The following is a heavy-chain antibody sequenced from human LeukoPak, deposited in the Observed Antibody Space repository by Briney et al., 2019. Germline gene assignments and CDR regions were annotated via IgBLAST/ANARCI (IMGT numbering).Heavy chain of an antibody. J-gene: IGHJ4*02. CDR2: INPNSGDT. CDR3: AREITGMIGPTDY. D-gene: IGHD1-20*01. CDR1: GYTFSGYY. V-gene: IGHV1-2*02. Sequence: ASVKVSCKASGYTFSGYYVHWVRQAPGQGLQWMGWINPNSGDTNYAQKFQGRVTMTRDTSISTAYMELSRLTSDDTVVYYCAREITGMIGPTDYWGQGTLVTVSS.